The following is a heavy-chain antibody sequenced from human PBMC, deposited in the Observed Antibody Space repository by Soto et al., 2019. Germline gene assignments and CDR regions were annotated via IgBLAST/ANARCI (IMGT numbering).Heavy chain of an antibody. D-gene: IGHD1-26*01. CDR2: IIAIFGNT. V-gene: IGHV1-69*05. J-gene: IGHJ6*02. CDR3: ARDRLIVGATGYYCYGMDV. CDR1: GGTFSSYA. Sequence: SVKVSCKASGGTFSSYAISWVRQAPGQGLEWMGGIIAIFGNTNYAQKFQGRVTMTTDTSTSTAYMELRSLRSDDTAVYYCARDRLIVGATGYYCYGMDVWGQGTTVTVSS.